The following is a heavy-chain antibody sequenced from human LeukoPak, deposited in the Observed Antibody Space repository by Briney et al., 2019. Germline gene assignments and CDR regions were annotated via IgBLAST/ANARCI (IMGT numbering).Heavy chain of an antibody. J-gene: IGHJ4*02. CDR3: ATAGGGSYAQRTVYYFDY. CDR2: MNPNSGNT. V-gene: IGHV1-8*01. D-gene: IGHD1-26*01. Sequence: ASVKVSCKASGYTFTSYDINWVRQATGQGLEWMGWMNPNSGNTGYAQKFQGRVTMTRNTSISTAYMELSSLRSEDTAVYYCATAGGGSYAQRTVYYFDYWGQGTLVTVSS. CDR1: GYTFTSYD.